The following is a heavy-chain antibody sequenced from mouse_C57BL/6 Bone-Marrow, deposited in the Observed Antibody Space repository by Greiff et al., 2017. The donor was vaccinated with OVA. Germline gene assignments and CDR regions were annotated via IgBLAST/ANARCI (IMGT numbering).Heavy chain of an antibody. CDR2: IDPETGDT. Sequence: EVKLVESGAELVRPGASVTLSCTASGFNITDDYMHWVKQRPEQGLEWIGWIDPETGDTEYASKFQGKAIIKADTSSNTAYMELRSLTSEDSSVSYCTTSICGNCPSRYFDVWGTGTTVTVSS. J-gene: IGHJ1*03. D-gene: IGHD1-1*01. CDR1: GFNITDDY. CDR3: TTSICGNCPSRYFDV. V-gene: IGHV14-4*01.